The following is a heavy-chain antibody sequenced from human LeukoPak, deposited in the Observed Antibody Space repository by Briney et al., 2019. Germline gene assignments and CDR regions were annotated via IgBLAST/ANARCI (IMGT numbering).Heavy chain of an antibody. D-gene: IGHD6-13*01. V-gene: IGHV3-15*01. CDR3: TSGAANSGSPFDY. Sequence: GGSLRLSCAASGFTFSNAWMSWVRQAPGKGLEWVGRIKSKTDGGTTDYAAPVKGRFTISRDDSKNTLYLQMNSLKTEDTAGNSGTSGAANSGSPFDYWGQGTLVTVSS. CDR2: IKSKTDGGTT. CDR1: GFTFSNAW. J-gene: IGHJ4*02.